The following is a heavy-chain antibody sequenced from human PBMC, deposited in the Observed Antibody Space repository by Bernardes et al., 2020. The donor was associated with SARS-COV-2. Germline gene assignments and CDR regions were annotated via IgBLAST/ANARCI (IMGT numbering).Heavy chain of an antibody. CDR1: GFTFDDYA. CDR3: AKDRITIFGVVHSPYYYGMDV. CDR2: ISWNSGSI. V-gene: IGHV3-9*01. D-gene: IGHD3-3*01. Sequence: GGSLRLSCAASGFTFDDYAMHWVRQAPGKGLEWVSGISWNSGSIGYADSVKGRFTISRDNAKNSLYLQMNSLRAEDTALYYCAKDRITIFGVVHSPYYYGMDVWGQGNTVTVSS. J-gene: IGHJ6*02.